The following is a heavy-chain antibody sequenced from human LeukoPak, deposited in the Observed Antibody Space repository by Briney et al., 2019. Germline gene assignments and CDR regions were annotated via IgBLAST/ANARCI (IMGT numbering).Heavy chain of an antibody. J-gene: IGHJ6*03. CDR2: IYYSGST. Sequence: SETLSLTCTVSGGSISSYYWGWIRQPPGKGLEWIGSIYYSGSTYYNPSLKSRVTISVDTSENQFSLKLSSVTAADTAVYYCARRSGVYDSSGYYYPYYYNYMDVWGKGTTVTVSS. CDR3: ARRSGVYDSSGYYYPYYYNYMDV. V-gene: IGHV4-39*01. CDR1: GGSISSYY. D-gene: IGHD3-22*01.